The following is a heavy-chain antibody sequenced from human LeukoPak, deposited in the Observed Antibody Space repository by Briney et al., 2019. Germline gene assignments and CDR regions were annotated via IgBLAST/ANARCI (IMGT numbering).Heavy chain of an antibody. CDR3: ARGAVARNDAFDI. Sequence: SETLSLTCTVSGGSISSSHYWSWIRQPPGKGLELIGYIYYSGSTNYNPSLKSRVTISVDTSKNQFSLKLSSVTAADTAVYYCARGAVARNDAFDIWGQGTMVTVSS. D-gene: IGHD6-19*01. CDR1: GGSISSSHY. J-gene: IGHJ3*02. V-gene: IGHV4-59*11. CDR2: IYYSGST.